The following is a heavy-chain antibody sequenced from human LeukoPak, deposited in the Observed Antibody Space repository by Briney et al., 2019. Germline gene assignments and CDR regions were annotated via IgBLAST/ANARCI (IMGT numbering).Heavy chain of an antibody. CDR2: IIPILGIA. D-gene: IGHD6-6*01. CDR1: GGTFSSYT. V-gene: IGHV1-69*04. Sequence: ASVKVSFKASGGTFSSYTISWVRQAPGQGLEWMGRIIPILGIANYAQKFQGRVTITADKSTSTAYMELSSLRSEDTAVYYCARDQAPYSSSSGAFDIWGQGTMVTVSS. CDR3: ARDQAPYSSSSGAFDI. J-gene: IGHJ3*02.